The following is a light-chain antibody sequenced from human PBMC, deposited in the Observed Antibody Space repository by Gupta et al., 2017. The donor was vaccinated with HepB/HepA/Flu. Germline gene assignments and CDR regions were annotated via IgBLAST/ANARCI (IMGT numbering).Light chain of an antibody. V-gene: IGKV1-9*01. Sequence: DIQLTQSPSFLSASVGDRVTITCRASQGISTYLAWYQQEPGKAPKLLIYAASTLQSGVPSRFSGSGYGTEFTLTISSLQPEDFATYYCQHRHSYPPITFGQGTRMEIK. CDR2: AAS. CDR1: QGISTY. CDR3: QHRHSYPPIT. J-gene: IGKJ5*01.